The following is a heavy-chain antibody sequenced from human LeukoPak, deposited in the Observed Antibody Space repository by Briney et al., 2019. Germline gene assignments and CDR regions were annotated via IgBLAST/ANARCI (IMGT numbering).Heavy chain of an antibody. V-gene: IGHV3-7*01. CDR3: ARSRWPEDL. J-gene: IGHJ5*02. D-gene: IGHD4-23*01. CDR2: INRDGTET. Sequence: GGSLRLSCAASGFTFTGFFMSWLRQATGKGLEWVANINRDGTETSYVGSVKGRFTISIDNAKNSVFLQMNSLRTEDTAIYYCARSRWPEDLWGRGTLVTVSS. CDR1: GFTFTGFF.